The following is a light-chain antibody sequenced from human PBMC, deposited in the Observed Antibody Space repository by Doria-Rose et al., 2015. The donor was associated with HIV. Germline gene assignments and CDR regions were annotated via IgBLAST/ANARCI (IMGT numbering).Light chain of an antibody. V-gene: IGKV1-39*01. CDR1: HCVVTS. J-gene: IGKJ1*01. CDR3: QQTYSSPPWT. Sequence: IIHSRFSLSDSTRHQGALTFRRSHCVVTSLHGFQQEPGKAPKLLIYAASRLQSGVPSRFSGSGSGTDFTLTISGLQPGDFATYYCQQTYSSPPWTFGQGTKAEMK. CDR2: AAS.